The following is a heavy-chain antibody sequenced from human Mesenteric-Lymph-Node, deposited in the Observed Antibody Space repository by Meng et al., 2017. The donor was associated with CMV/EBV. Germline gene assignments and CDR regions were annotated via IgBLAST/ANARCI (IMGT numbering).Heavy chain of an antibody. V-gene: IGHV3-23*01. CDR1: GFTFSNYA. CDR3: ARGGEYSTSDY. CDR2: ISGSGNST. D-gene: IGHD6-6*01. J-gene: IGHJ4*02. Sequence: GGSLRLSCAASGFTFSNYAMIWVRQAPGKGLQWVSGISGSGNSTYYEDSVKGRFTISRDNSKNTLYLQMGSLRAEDMAVYYCARGGEYSTSDYWGQGTLVTVSS.